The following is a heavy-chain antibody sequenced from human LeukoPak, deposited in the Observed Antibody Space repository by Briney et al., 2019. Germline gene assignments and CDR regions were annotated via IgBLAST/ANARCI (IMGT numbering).Heavy chain of an antibody. Sequence: SETLSLTCTVSGDSIPGDYWTWIRQPPGKGLEWIGYIYYTGTTNYNPSLKSRLTISVDMSKNQFPLNLSSMTAADTAVYYCARVGRTEEGGYSYYYIDVWGYGTTVTVSS. CDR2: IYYTGTT. J-gene: IGHJ6*03. V-gene: IGHV4-59*01. CDR1: GDSIPGDY. CDR3: ARVGRTEEGGYSYYYIDV. D-gene: IGHD4-11*01.